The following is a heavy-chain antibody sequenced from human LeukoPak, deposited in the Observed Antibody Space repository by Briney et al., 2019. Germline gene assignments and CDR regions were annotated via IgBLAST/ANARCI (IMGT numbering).Heavy chain of an antibody. CDR3: ARDLGPVDTAMR. CDR1: GYTFTSYG. D-gene: IGHD5-18*01. V-gene: IGHV1-18*01. J-gene: IGHJ4*02. CDR2: INTYNGNT. Sequence: GASVKVSCKASGYTFTSYGISWVRQAPRQGLEWMGWINTYNGNTNYAQKLQGRVTMTTDTSTSTAYMELRSLRSDDTAVYYCARDLGPVDTAMRWGQGTLVTVSS.